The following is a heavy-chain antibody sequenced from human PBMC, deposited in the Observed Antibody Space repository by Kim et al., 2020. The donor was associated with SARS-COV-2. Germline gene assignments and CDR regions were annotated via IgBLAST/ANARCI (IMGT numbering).Heavy chain of an antibody. D-gene: IGHD3-10*01. J-gene: IGHJ1*01. V-gene: IGHV3-23*01. CDR1: GFTFSSNA. Sequence: GGSLRLSCAVSGFTFSSNAMNWVRQAPGKGLEWVSTITGNGGIRNYADSVKGRFTLSSDNSKNTMYLQMNRLRADDTAVYYCSRGLVLRVPSTNSDHWV. CDR2: ITGNGGIR. CDR3: SRGLVLRVPSTNSDH.